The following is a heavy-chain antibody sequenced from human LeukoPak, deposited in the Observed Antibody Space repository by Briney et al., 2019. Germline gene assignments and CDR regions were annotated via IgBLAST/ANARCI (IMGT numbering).Heavy chain of an antibody. CDR3: AKEGRWLDS. V-gene: IGHV3-30*04. D-gene: IGHD4-23*01. Sequence: GGSLRLSCAASGFTFSTYSMHWVRLAPGKGLEWVANILYDGSHEFYADSVKGRFTISRDNSKNTLYLQINSLRTEDTAVYFCAKEGRWLDSWGQGTLVTVSS. CDR1: GFTFSTYS. CDR2: ILYDGSHE. J-gene: IGHJ4*02.